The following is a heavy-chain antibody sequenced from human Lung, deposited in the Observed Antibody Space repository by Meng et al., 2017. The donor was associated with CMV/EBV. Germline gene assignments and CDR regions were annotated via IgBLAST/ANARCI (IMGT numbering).Heavy chain of an antibody. J-gene: IGHJ4*02. CDR2: IKHDGNEK. V-gene: IGHV3-7*01. Sequence: GGSLRLXCVGSGYAFSDYWMSWVRRAPGKGLEWVATIKHDGNEKYHVDSAKGRFTISRDNAKNSLFLQMDSLRAEDTAMYYCANSGLSGRTRWGQGTLVTRLL. CDR3: ANSGLSGRTR. CDR1: GYAFSDYW.